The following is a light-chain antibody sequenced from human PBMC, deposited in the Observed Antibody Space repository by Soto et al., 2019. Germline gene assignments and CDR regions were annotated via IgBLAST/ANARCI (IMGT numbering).Light chain of an antibody. J-gene: IGLJ1*01. CDR3: SSYTSSSTNYV. CDR1: SSDVGGYNY. V-gene: IGLV2-14*01. CDR2: DVS. Sequence: QSVLTQPASVSGSPGQSITISCTGTSSDVGGYNYVSWYQQHPGKAPKLMIYDVSNRPSGVSNRFSGSKSGNTASLTISGLQAEDKADYYCSSYTSSSTNYVFGTGTKVTVL.